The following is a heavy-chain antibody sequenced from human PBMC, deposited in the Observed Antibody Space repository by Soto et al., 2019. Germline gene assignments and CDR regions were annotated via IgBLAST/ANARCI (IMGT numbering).Heavy chain of an antibody. V-gene: IGHV1-2*04. Sequence: ASVKVSCKASGYTFTGYYMDWVGQAPGQGLEWMGWINPNSGGTNYAQKFQGWVTMTRDTSISTAYMELSRLRSDDTAVYYCAILAVAGRYGMDVWAQGTTVSFSS. D-gene: IGHD6-13*01. CDR1: GYTFTGYY. CDR2: INPNSGGT. J-gene: IGHJ6*02. CDR3: AILAVAGRYGMDV.